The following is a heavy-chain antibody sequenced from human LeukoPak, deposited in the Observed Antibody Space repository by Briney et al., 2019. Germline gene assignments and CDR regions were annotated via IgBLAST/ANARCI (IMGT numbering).Heavy chain of an antibody. CDR2: ISAYNGNT. CDR3: ARDEDYYDSSGPDDY. J-gene: IGHJ4*02. Sequence: ASVKVSCKASGYPFGSYGMSWVRQAPGQGLEWMGWISAYNGNTNYAQKLQGRVTMTTDTSTSTAYMELRSLRSDDTAVYYCARDEDYYDSSGPDDYWGQGTLVTVSS. D-gene: IGHD3-22*01. CDR1: GYPFGSYG. V-gene: IGHV1-18*01.